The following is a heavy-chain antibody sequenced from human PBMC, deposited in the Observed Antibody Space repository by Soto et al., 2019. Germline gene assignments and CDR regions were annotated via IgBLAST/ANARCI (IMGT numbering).Heavy chain of an antibody. CDR1: GGSISSGGYY. CDR3: ARGRIAARLRDYYYGMDV. Sequence: SETLSLTCTVSGGSISSGGYYWSWIRQHPGKGLEWIGYIYYSGSTYYNPSLKSRVTISVDTSKNQFSLKLSSVTAADTAVYYCARGRIAARLRDYYYGMDVWGQGTTVTVSS. V-gene: IGHV4-31*03. CDR2: IYYSGST. D-gene: IGHD6-6*01. J-gene: IGHJ6*02.